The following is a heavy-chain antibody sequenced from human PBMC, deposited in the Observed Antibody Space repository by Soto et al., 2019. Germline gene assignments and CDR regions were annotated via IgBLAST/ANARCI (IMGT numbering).Heavy chain of an antibody. V-gene: IGHV1-18*01. J-gene: IGHJ6*02. CDR2: ISTYNGNT. CDR1: GYTFTSYG. Sequence: ASVKVSCKASGYTFTSYGISWVRQAPGQGLEWMGWISTYNGNTKYAQKLQGRVTMTRNTSISTAYMELSSLRSEDTAVYYCARAGVRGVITKGYYYYYGMDVWGQGTTVTVSS. CDR3: ARAGVRGVITKGYYYYYGMDV. D-gene: IGHD3-10*01.